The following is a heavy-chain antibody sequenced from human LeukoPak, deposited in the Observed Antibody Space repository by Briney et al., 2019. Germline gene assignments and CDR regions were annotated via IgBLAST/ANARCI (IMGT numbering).Heavy chain of an antibody. CDR3: ARVRYYDSSGYYYYYYGMDV. V-gene: IGHV1-69*04. J-gene: IGHJ6*02. D-gene: IGHD3-22*01. CDR1: GGTFSSYA. Sequence: SVKVSCKASGGTFSSYAIGWVRQAPGQGLEWMGRIIPILGIANYAQKFQGRVTITADKSTSTAYMELSSLRSEDTAVYYCARVRYYDSSGYYYYYYGMDVWGQGTTVTVSS. CDR2: IIPILGIA.